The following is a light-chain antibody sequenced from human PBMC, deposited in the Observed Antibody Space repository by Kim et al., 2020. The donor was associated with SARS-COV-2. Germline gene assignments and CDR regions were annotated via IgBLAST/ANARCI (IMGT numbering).Light chain of an antibody. J-gene: IGKJ2*03. Sequence: PGERATLTCRASESVHPSYLGGYQHKPGQAPRLLIYATSNRATGIPDRFSGSGSGTDFTLTISRLEPEDFAVYYCQQYGNTPPYSFGQGTRLEIK. CDR2: ATS. CDR1: ESVHPSY. V-gene: IGKV3-20*01. CDR3: QQYGNTPPYS.